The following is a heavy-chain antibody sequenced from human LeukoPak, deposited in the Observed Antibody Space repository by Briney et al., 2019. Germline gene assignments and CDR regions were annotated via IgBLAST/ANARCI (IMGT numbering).Heavy chain of an antibody. V-gene: IGHV1-69*04. Sequence: SVKVSCKASGGTFSSYAISWVRQAPGQGLEWMGRIIPILGIANYAQKFQGRVTITADKSTSTAYMELSSLRSEDTAVYYCAPYSSGWYDWFDPWGQGTLVTVTS. CDR2: IIPILGIA. J-gene: IGHJ5*02. CDR1: GGTFSSYA. D-gene: IGHD6-19*01. CDR3: APYSSGWYDWFDP.